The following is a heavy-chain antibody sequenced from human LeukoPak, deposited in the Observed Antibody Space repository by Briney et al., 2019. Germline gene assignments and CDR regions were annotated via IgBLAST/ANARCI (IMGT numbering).Heavy chain of an antibody. D-gene: IGHD2-21*01. CDR3: TIIPNVILFTHYFEY. Sequence: SVKVSCKASGGVFTTYAISWVRQAPGQGLEGMGSIIPFLGTTNYAQKFQGRVTITADEPTRTAYMELTYVRSDDTAVYYCTIIPNVILFTHYFEYWGQGTLVTVSS. V-gene: IGHV1-69*11. CDR2: IIPFLGTT. J-gene: IGHJ4*02. CDR1: GGVFTTYA.